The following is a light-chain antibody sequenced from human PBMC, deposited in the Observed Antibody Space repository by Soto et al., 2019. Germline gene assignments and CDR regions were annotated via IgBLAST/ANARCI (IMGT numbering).Light chain of an antibody. CDR3: SSYTSSSTVV. CDR2: DVS. V-gene: IGLV2-14*01. Sequence: QSALTQPASVSGSPGQSITISCTGTSSDVGGYNFVSWYQQHPGTAPKLMIYDVSNRPSGVSNRFSGSKSGNTASLTISGLQPEDEADYYCSSYTSSSTVVFGGGTQLTV. CDR1: SSDVGGYNF. J-gene: IGLJ2*01.